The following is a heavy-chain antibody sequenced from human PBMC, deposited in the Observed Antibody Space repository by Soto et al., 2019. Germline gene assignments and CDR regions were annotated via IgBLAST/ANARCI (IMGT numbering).Heavy chain of an antibody. CDR1: GYTFTDYT. J-gene: IGHJ6*03. CDR3: ARDLGYCSSTSCYDYYYYYMDV. Sequence: QVQLVQSGAEVKKPGASVKVSCKASGYTFTDYTMHWVRQAPGQSLEWMGWINAVNGNTKYSQKFQGRVTITRDTSASTAYMELSSLISEDTAVYYCARDLGYCSSTSCYDYYYYYMDVWGKGTTVTVSS. D-gene: IGHD2-2*01. V-gene: IGHV1-3*01. CDR2: INAVNGNT.